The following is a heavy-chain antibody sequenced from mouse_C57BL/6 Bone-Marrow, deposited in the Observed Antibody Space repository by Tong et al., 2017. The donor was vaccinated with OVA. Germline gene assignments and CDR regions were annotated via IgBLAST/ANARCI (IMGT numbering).Heavy chain of an antibody. CDR3: ARLSWFAY. CDR1: GYTFTSYG. Sequence: VQLQESGAELVKPGASVKLSCKASGYTFTSYGISWVKQRTGQGLEWIGEIYPRSGNTYYNEKFKGKATLTADKSSSTAYMQLSSLTSEDSAVYFCARLSWFAYWGQGTLVTVSA. V-gene: IGHV1-81*01. CDR2: IYPRSGNT. J-gene: IGHJ3*01.